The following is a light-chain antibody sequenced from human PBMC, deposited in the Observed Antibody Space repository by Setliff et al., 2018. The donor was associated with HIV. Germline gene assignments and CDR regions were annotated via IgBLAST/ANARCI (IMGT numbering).Light chain of an antibody. Sequence: QSALTQPASVSGSPGQSITISCTGTSSDVGGYNYVSGYQQHPGKAPKLMIYEVSNRPSGVSNRFSGSKSGNTASLTISGLQAEDEADYYCSSYTSSSTHGFGTGTKVTVL. CDR1: SSDVGGYNY. J-gene: IGLJ1*01. V-gene: IGLV2-14*01. CDR2: EVS. CDR3: SSYTSSSTHG.